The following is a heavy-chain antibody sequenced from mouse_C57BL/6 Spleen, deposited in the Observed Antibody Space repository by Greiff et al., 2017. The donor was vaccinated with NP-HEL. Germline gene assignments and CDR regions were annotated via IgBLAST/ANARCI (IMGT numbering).Heavy chain of an antibody. Sequence: EVKVEESGGGLVKPGGSLKLSCAASGFTFSSYAMSWVRQTPEKRLEWVATISDGGSYTYYPDNVKGRFTISRDNAKNNLYLQMSHLKSEDTAMYYCARAHNWGYFDYWGQGTTLTVSS. D-gene: IGHD4-1*01. J-gene: IGHJ2*01. CDR3: ARAHNWGYFDY. CDR2: ISDGGSYT. CDR1: GFTFSSYA. V-gene: IGHV5-4*03.